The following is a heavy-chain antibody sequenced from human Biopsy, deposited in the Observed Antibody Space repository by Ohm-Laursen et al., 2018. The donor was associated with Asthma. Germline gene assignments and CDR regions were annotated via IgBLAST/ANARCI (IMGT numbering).Heavy chain of an antibody. D-gene: IGHD4-17*01. Sequence: ASVKVSCKISGYSLTDLSMHWVRQAPGQGLEWMGGHDHEEGGAVDARRFQGRVTMTEDTSTDTAYMELSSLSSDDTAVYYCASDFPKDYVRYNFQFWGQGTLVTVSS. CDR1: GYSLTDLS. J-gene: IGHJ4*02. CDR3: ASDFPKDYVRYNFQF. CDR2: HDHEEGGA. V-gene: IGHV1-24*01.